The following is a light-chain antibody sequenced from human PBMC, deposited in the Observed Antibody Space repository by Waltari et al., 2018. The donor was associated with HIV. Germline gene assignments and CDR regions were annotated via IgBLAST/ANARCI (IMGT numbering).Light chain of an antibody. CDR2: WAS. CDR1: NSVLYSSNNKSY. CDR3: QQYYSTPYT. Sequence: DLVMTPSPDSLPVSLGEMSTINFKSCNSVLYSSNNKSYLTLYQQKPGQPPKLLIYWASTRESGVPDRFSGSGSGTDFTLTISSLQAEDVAVYYCQQYYSTPYTFGQGTKLEIK. J-gene: IGKJ2*01. V-gene: IGKV4-1*01.